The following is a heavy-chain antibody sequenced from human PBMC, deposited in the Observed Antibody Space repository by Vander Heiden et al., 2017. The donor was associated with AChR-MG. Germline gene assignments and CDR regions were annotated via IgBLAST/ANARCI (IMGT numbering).Heavy chain of an antibody. CDR3: AKPGRHGYPTWRQYHLDF. CDR2: ISVSGAST. Sequence: EVQLLESGGGWVQPGGSLRVYCVGSGFTFNDHAMTWVGQAPGKGLEWVSAISVSGASTYYADSVKGRFTISRDNSKNTLFLQMNSLRAEDTAIYYCAKPGRHGYPTWRQYHLDFWGQGTLVIVSS. J-gene: IGHJ4*02. D-gene: IGHD5-18*01. CDR1: GFTFNDHA. V-gene: IGHV3-23*01.